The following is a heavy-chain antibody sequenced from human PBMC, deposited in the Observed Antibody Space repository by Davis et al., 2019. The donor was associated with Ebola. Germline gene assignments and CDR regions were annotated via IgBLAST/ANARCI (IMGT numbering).Heavy chain of an antibody. Sequence: SETLSLTCTVSGGSISSYYWSWIRQPPGKGLEWIGYIYYSGSTNYNPSLKSRVTISVDTSKNQFSLKLSSVTAADTAVYYCARTIVVVPAAIHLYYYYYMDVWGKGTTVTVSS. CDR2: IYYSGST. D-gene: IGHD2-2*02. CDR1: GGSISSYY. CDR3: ARTIVVVPAAIHLYYYYYMDV. V-gene: IGHV4-59*08. J-gene: IGHJ6*03.